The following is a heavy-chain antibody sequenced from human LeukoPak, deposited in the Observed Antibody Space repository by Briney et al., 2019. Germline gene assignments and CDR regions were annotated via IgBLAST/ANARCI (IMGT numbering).Heavy chain of an antibody. Sequence: GGSLRLSCAASGFTVSSYAMSWVRQAPGKGLEWVSAISGSGGSTYYADSVKGRFTISRDNSKNTLYLQMNSLRAEDTAVYYCAMTTVTTFRPGAFDIWGQGTMVTVSS. D-gene: IGHD4-17*01. J-gene: IGHJ3*02. V-gene: IGHV3-23*01. CDR3: AMTTVTTFRPGAFDI. CDR1: GFTVSSYA. CDR2: ISGSGGST.